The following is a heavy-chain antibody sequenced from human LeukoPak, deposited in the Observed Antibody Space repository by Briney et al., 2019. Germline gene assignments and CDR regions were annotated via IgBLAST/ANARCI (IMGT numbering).Heavy chain of an antibody. CDR2: IKQDGSEK. CDR1: GFTFSSYW. Sequence: GGSLRLSCAASGFTFSSYWMSWVRQAPGKGLEWVANIKQDGSEKYYVDSVKGRFTISRDNAKNSLYLQMNSLRAEDTAVYYCARITKIVGATRGFDYWGQGTLVTVSS. D-gene: IGHD1-26*01. J-gene: IGHJ4*02. CDR3: ARITKIVGATRGFDY. V-gene: IGHV3-7*03.